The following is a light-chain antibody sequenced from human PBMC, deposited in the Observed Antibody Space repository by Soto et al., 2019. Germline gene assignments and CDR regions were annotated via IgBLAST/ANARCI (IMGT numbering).Light chain of an antibody. CDR1: QSGSSSY. J-gene: IGKJ1*01. CDR3: QHYGSSQWTFCQWT. CDR2: GAS. Sequence: IVLTQSPGTVSLSPGESATLSCRASQSGSSSYLAWYQQRPGQAPRLLIFGASTRATGIPDRCSGSGSGTDFTLTISRLEPEDSPVYVCQHYGSSQWTFCQWTFGQGTKVEI. V-gene: IGKV3-20*01.